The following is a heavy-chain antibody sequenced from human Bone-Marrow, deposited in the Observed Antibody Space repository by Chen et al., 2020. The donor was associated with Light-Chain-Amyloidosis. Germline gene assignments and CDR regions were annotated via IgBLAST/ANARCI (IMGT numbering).Heavy chain of an antibody. V-gene: IGHV3-9*01. CDR3: ARASSVWLRLTAGGDF. CDR2: ISGNSGVK. J-gene: IGHJ4*02. Sequence: EEHLVESGGGVVQPGRSLRLSCEASGFTFDDYAMHWVRQAPGKGLEWVSGISGNSGVKGYADSVKGRFTISRDNGMNSVYLQMNSLRAEDTAIYYCARASSVWLRLTAGGDFWGQGTLVTVSS. CDR1: GFTFDDYA. D-gene: IGHD5-12*01.